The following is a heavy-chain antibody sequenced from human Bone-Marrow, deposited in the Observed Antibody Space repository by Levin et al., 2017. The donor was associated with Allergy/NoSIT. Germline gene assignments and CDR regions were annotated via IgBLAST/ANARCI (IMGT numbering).Heavy chain of an antibody. CDR1: GGSVSSGGYY. J-gene: IGHJ4*02. CDR3: ARVAYSGYDFRGSFDY. CDR2: IYYSGTT. D-gene: IGHD5-12*01. Sequence: SQTLSLTCTVSGGSVSSGGYYWGWIRQHPGKGLEWIGYIYYSGTTYYNPSLKSRVTISVDTSKNHFSLKMSSVTAADTAVYYCARVAYSGYDFRGSFDYWGQGALVTVSS. V-gene: IGHV4-31*03.